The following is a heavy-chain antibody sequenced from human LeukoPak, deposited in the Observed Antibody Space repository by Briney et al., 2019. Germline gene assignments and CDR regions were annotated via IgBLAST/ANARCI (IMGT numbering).Heavy chain of an antibody. CDR2: ISSSGSTI. D-gene: IGHD5-24*01. V-gene: IGHV3-11*01. J-gene: IGHJ4*02. CDR3: ARGAGYNYPYYFDY. Sequence: GGSLRLSCAASGFTFSDYYMSWIRRAPGKGLEWVSYISSSGSTIYYADSVRGRFTISRDNAKNSLYLQMNSLRAEDTAVYYCARGAGYNYPYYFDYWGQGTLVTVSS. CDR1: GFTFSDYY.